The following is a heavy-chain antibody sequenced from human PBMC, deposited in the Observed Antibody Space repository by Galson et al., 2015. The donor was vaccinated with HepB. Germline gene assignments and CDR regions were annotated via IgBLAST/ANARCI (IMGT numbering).Heavy chain of an antibody. Sequence: TLSLTCAVSGVSMKSDDYFWSWIRQPPGQGLEWIGHISYSGRTHYNSALRSRLTISLDTSKKEFSLQLNSVTDADTAVYYCARGDGTYCNAYYCYSSVVDMWGQGILVAVSS. J-gene: IGHJ4*02. CDR3: ARGDGTYCNAYYCYSSVVDM. CDR1: GVSMKSDDYF. CDR2: ISYSGRT. V-gene: IGHV4-30-4*01. D-gene: IGHD2/OR15-2a*01.